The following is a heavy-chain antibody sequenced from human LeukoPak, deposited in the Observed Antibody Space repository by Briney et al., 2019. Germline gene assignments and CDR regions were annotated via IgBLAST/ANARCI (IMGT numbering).Heavy chain of an antibody. V-gene: IGHV4-39*01. CDR2: IYYSGST. CDR1: GGSISNSSYY. D-gene: IGHD3-22*01. J-gene: IGHJ3*02. CDR3: ARGPYSYDSSGAFDI. Sequence: SETLSLTCTVSGGSISNSSYYWGWIRQPPGKGLEWMGSIYYSGSTYYNPSLKSRVTISVDTSKNQFSLKLSSVTAADTAVYFCARGPYSYDSSGAFDIWGQGTMATVSS.